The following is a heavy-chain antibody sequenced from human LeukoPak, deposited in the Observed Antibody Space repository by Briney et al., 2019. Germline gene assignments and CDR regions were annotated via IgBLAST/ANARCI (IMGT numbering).Heavy chain of an antibody. CDR2: ISYDGSNK. CDR1: GFTFSSYA. D-gene: IGHD4-11*01. CDR3: ARVRDDCSVDY. Sequence: PGGSLRLSCAASGFTFSSYAMHWVRQAPGKGLEWVAVISYDGSNKYYADSVKGRFTISRDNSKNTLYLQMNSLRAEDTAVYYCARVRDDCSVDYWGQGTLVTVS. J-gene: IGHJ4*02. V-gene: IGHV3-30*04.